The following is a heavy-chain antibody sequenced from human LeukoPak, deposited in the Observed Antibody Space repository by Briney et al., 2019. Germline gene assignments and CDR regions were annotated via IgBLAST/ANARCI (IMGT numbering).Heavy chain of an antibody. Sequence: GGSLRLSRAASGFTFDDYGMSWVRQAPGKGLEWVSGINWNGGSTGYADSVKGRFTISRDNAKNSLYLQMNSLRAEDTALYHCARGAEGDYVWGSYGHWGQGTLVTVSS. V-gene: IGHV3-20*01. J-gene: IGHJ4*02. CDR2: INWNGGST. D-gene: IGHD3-16*01. CDR3: ARGAEGDYVWGSYGH. CDR1: GFTFDDYG.